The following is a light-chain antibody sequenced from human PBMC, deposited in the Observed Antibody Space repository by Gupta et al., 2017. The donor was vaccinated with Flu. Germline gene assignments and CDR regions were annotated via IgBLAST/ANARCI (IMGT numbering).Light chain of an antibody. CDR2: AAS. J-gene: IGKJ3*01. CDR1: QSISKY. V-gene: IGKV1-39*01. CDR3: QQSYRTPLLT. Sequence: SSLSASAGDRVTITCRASQSISKYLNWYQKKPGEAPKLLVYAASSLQSGVPSRFSGSGSGTDFTLTISSLQPEDCATYFCQQSYRTPLLTFGPGTKVDIK.